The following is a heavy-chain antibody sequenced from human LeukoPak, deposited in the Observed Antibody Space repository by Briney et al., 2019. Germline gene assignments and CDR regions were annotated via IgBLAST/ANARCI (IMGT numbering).Heavy chain of an antibody. CDR1: GFSFRSYW. V-gene: IGHV3-7*01. J-gene: IGHJ4*02. CDR3: AREDFWRFDY. CDR2: IKPDGSDK. Sequence: GGSLRLSCVASGFSFRSYWMSWVRQAPGKGLECVAKIKPDGSDKFYEDSVKGPFTISRDNAKNSLYLQMNSLTAEDTAVYYCAREDFWRFDYWGQGTMVTASS. D-gene: IGHD3-3*01.